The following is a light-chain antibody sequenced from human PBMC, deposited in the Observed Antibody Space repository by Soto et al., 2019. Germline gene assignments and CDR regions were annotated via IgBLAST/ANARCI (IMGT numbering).Light chain of an antibody. CDR1: QGIGTY. J-gene: IGKJ1*01. CDR2: SAS. Sequence: DIQLTQSPSFLSASVGDRVTITCRASQGIGTYLAWYQQKPGKAPKLLIYSASTLQSGVPSRFSGSGSGTDFTLTISSLQPEDFATYYCQQYNRYWTFGQGTKVEIK. V-gene: IGKV1-9*01. CDR3: QQYNRYWT.